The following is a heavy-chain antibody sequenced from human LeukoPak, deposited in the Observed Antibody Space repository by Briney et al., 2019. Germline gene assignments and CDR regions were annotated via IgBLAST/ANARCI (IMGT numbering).Heavy chain of an antibody. CDR2: ISSSGSTI. CDR1: GFTFSSYE. CDR3: AREAGITGTTNLGY. V-gene: IGHV3-48*03. D-gene: IGHD1-20*01. J-gene: IGHJ4*02. Sequence: PGGSLRLSCAASGFTFSSYEMNWVRQAPGKGLEWVSYISSSGSTIYYADSVKGRFTISRDNAKDSLYLQMNSLRAEDTAVYYCAREAGITGTTNLGYWGQGTLVTVSS.